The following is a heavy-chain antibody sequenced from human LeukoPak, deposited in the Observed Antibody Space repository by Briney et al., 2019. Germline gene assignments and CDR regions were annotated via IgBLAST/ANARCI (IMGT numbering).Heavy chain of an antibody. CDR3: ASQIAAAGGENFQN. CDR2: IYYSGST. V-gene: IGHV4-59*08. J-gene: IGHJ1*01. Sequence: SETLSLTCTVSGGSISSYYWSWIRQPPGKGLEWIGYIYYSGSTNYNPSLKSRVTISVDTSKNQFSLKLSSVTAADTAVYYCASQIAAAGGENFQNWGQGTLVTVSS. CDR1: GGSISSYY. D-gene: IGHD6-13*01.